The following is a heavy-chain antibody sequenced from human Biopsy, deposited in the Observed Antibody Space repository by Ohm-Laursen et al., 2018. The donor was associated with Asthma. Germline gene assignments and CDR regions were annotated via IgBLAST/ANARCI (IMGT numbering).Heavy chain of an antibody. CDR3: ARGDSSNWSHYYFDY. D-gene: IGHD3-22*01. CDR2: IYSGGTS. V-gene: IGHV3-53*01. Sequence: SLRLSCAASGFAVSRDYMFWVRQALGKGLEWVSVIYSGGTSHTADSVRGRFTISRDYSKNTLYLQMHSLRAEDTAVYYCARGDSSNWSHYYFDYWG. CDR1: GFAVSRDY. J-gene: IGHJ4*01.